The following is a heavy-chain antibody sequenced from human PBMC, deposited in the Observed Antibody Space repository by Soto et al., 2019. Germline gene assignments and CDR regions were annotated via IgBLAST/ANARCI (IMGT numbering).Heavy chain of an antibody. CDR2: IIANGGT. J-gene: IGHJ4*02. Sequence: GGSLRLSYAASGFTFNHYAMSWVRQAPGKGLEWVSIIIANGGTFYADSVKGRFTISRDNSKNTVYLQMSSLRVEDTAIYYCAKDYTVAADPSSVILFDYWGQGALVTV. CDR3: AKDYTVAADPSSVILFDY. CDR1: GFTFNHYA. V-gene: IGHV3-23*01. D-gene: IGHD2-15*01.